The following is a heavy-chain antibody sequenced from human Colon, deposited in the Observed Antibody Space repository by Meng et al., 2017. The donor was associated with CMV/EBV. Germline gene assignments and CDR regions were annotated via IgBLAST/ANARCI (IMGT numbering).Heavy chain of an antibody. D-gene: IGHD2-2*01. V-gene: IGHV4-34*01. CDR3: ARGRWVAVLPETMPGVYFDP. J-gene: IGHJ5*02. CDR2: ISHSGKT. Sequence: SETLSLTCAVSGAFFNDYYWNWIRQSPGKGLEWIGQISHSGKTYYNPSLKSRVTISVDTSKNQFSLQLTSMTAADTAVYYCARGRWVAVLPETMPGVYFDPWGQGSLVTVSS. CDR1: GAFFNDYY.